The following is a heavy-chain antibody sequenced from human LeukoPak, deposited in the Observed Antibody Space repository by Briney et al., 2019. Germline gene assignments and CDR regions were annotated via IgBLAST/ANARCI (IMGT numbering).Heavy chain of an antibody. V-gene: IGHV3-33*01. J-gene: IGHJ3*02. CDR2: IWYDGSNK. CDR3: ARGFTSAHDAFDI. Sequence: GGSLRLSCAASGFTFSSYGMHWVGQAPGKGLEWVAVIWYDGSNKYYADSVKGRFTISRDNSKNTLYLQMNSLRAEDTAVYYCARGFTSAHDAFDIWGQGTMVTVSS. CDR1: GFTFSSYG.